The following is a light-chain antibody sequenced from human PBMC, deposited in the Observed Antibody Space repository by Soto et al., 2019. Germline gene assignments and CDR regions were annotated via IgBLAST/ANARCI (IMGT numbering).Light chain of an antibody. CDR2: GAS. Sequence: EIVLTQSPGTLSLSPGERATLSCRASQSINSRYLAWYQQKPGQAPRLLIYGASSMATGIPDRFSGSGSGTDFTLNISRLEPEDFAVYYCQQFGSSPGFTFGPGTIVDIK. CDR3: QQFGSSPGFT. J-gene: IGKJ3*01. V-gene: IGKV3-20*01. CDR1: QSINSRY.